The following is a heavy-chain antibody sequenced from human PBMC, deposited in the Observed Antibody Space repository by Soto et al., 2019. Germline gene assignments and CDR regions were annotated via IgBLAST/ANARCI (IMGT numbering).Heavy chain of an antibody. CDR2: ITGTGGNT. CDR3: ARIRGYWYGLDV. V-gene: IGHV3-23*01. Sequence: EGSLRPSCAGSRFTLSTYGMTWVRQAPGKGLEWVSAITGTGGNTYYVDSVKGRFTSSGDNSKNMLYLQMNSVRVEDTAVYYCARIRGYWYGLDVWGQGTTVTVSS. CDR1: RFTLSTYG. J-gene: IGHJ6*02.